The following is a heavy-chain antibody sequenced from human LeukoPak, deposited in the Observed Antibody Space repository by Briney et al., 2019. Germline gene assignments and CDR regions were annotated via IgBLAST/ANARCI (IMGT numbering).Heavy chain of an antibody. CDR3: ARNQAHDAFDI. CDR1: GGSISSSSYY. Sequence: KPSETLSLTCTVSGGSISSSSYYWGWIRQPPGKGLEWIGSIYYSGSTYYTPSLNSRVTISVNTSKNQFSLKLSSETAADTAVYYCARNQAHDAFDIWGQGTMVTVSS. J-gene: IGHJ3*02. V-gene: IGHV4-39*01. D-gene: IGHD1-14*01. CDR2: IYYSGST.